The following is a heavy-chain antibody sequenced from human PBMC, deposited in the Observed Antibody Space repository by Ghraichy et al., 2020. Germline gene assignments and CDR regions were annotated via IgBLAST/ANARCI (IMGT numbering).Heavy chain of an antibody. J-gene: IGHJ6*02. CDR2: IIPIFGTA. Sequence: SVKVSCKASGGTFSSYAISWVRQAPGQGLEWMGGIIPIFGTANYAQKFQGRVTITADESTSTAYMELSSLRSEDTAVYYCARHGLGYCSSTSCPPLNYGMDVWGQGTTVTVSS. CDR1: GGTFSSYA. V-gene: IGHV1-69*13. CDR3: ARHGLGYCSSTSCPPLNYGMDV. D-gene: IGHD2-2*01.